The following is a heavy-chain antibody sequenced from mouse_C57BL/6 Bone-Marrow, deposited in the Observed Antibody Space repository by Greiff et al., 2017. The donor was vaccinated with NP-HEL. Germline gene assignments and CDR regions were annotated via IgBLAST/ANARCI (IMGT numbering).Heavy chain of an antibody. CDR2: IYPGDGDT. Sequence: VKLVESGPELVKPGASVKISCKASGYAFSSSWMNWVKQRPGKGLEWIGRIYPGDGDTNYNGKFKGKATLTADKSSSTAYMQLSSLTSEDSAVYFCAKRRGNYYSNPYYAMDYWGQGTSVTVSS. CDR3: AKRRGNYYSNPYYAMDY. V-gene: IGHV1-82*01. J-gene: IGHJ4*01. D-gene: IGHD2-5*01. CDR1: GYAFSSSW.